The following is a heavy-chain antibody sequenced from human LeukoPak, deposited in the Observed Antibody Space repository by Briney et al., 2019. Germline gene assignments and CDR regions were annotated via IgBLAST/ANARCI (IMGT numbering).Heavy chain of an antibody. J-gene: IGHJ4*02. Sequence: GASVKVSCKASGYTFTSYYMHWVRQAPGQGLEWMGIINPSGGSTSYAQKFQGTVTMTRDTSTSTVYMELSSLRSEDTAVYYCARDRLAGSTYYGLLYYWGQGTLVTVSS. D-gene: IGHD3-3*01. V-gene: IGHV1-46*01. CDR3: ARDRLAGSTYYGLLYY. CDR2: INPSGGST. CDR1: GYTFTSYY.